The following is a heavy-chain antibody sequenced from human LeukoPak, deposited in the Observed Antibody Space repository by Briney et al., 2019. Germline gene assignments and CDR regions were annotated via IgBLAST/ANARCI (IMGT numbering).Heavy chain of an antibody. CDR3: ARGPNSCSSTSCYYWFDP. CDR2: IIPIFGTA. V-gene: IGHV1-69*05. Sequence: ASVKVSCKASGCTFSRYAISWVRQAPGQGLEWMGGIIPIFGTANYAQKFQGRVTITTDESTSTAYMELSSLRFEDTAVYYCARGPNSCSSTSCYYWFDPWGQGTLVTVSS. CDR1: GCTFSRYA. D-gene: IGHD2-2*01. J-gene: IGHJ5*02.